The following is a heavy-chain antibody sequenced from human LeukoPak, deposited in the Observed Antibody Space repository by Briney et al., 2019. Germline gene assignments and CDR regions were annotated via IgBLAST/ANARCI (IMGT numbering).Heavy chain of an antibody. CDR2: INSDGRTT. CDR1: GFTFNTYW. CDR3: ARDRWYDGSGYIAAFDY. J-gene: IGHJ4*02. Sequence: GGSLRLSCAASGFTFNTYWMHWVRQAPGKGLVWVSRINSDGRTTGYADSVKGRFTISRDNSKNTLYLQVSSLRAEDTAVYYCARDRWYDGSGYIAAFDYWGQGTLVTVS. D-gene: IGHD3-22*01. V-gene: IGHV3-74*01.